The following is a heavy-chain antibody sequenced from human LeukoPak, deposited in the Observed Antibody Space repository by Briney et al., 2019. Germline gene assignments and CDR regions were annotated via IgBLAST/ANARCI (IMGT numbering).Heavy chain of an antibody. CDR2: ISYDGSNK. V-gene: IGHV3-30-3*01. Sequence: GGSLRLSCAASGFTFSSYAMHWVRQAPGKGLEWVAVISYDGSNKYYADSVKGRFTISRDNSKNTLYLQMNSLRAEDTAVYYCARDPSSTVVTPGGDYWGQGTLVTAS. CDR1: GFTFSSYA. D-gene: IGHD4-23*01. J-gene: IGHJ4*02. CDR3: ARDPSSTVVTPGGDY.